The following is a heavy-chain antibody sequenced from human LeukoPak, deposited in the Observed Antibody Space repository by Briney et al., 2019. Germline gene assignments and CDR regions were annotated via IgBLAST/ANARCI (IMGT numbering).Heavy chain of an antibody. CDR2: ISYDGSNK. Sequence: GGSQRLSCAASGFTFSSYAMHWVRQAPGKGLEWVAVISYDGSNKYYADSVKGRFTISRDNSKNTLYLQMNSLRAEDTAVYYCARDPTSPYSSSWYSPLYFDYWGQGTLVTVSS. CDR1: GFTFSSYA. J-gene: IGHJ4*02. V-gene: IGHV3-30*04. CDR3: ARDPTSPYSSSWYSPLYFDY. D-gene: IGHD6-13*01.